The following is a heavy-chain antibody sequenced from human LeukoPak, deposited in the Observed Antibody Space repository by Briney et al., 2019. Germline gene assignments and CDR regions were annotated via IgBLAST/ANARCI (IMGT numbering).Heavy chain of an antibody. D-gene: IGHD3-16*01. CDR3: ARGGSEQLLYYFDY. CDR2: IYTSGST. CDR1: GGSISSYY. V-gene: IGHV4-4*07. J-gene: IGHJ4*02. Sequence: SETLSLTCTVSGGSISSYYWSWIRQPAGKGLEWIGRIYTSGSTNYNPSLKSRVTMSVDTSKNQFSLKLSSVTAADTAVYYCARGGSEQLLYYFDYWGQRTLVTVSS.